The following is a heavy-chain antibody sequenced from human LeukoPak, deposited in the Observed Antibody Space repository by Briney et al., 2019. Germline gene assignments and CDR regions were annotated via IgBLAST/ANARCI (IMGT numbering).Heavy chain of an antibody. Sequence: GGSLRLSCAASGLTFSSYAMNWVRQAPGKGLGWVSAISGSGGNTYYADSVKGRFTISRDNSKNTLYLQMNSLRAEDTAVYYCARDLGQYYDTSDNWFDPWGQGTLVTVSS. CDR3: ARDLGQYYDTSDNWFDP. CDR1: GLTFSSYA. CDR2: ISGSGGNT. J-gene: IGHJ5*02. D-gene: IGHD3-22*01. V-gene: IGHV3-23*01.